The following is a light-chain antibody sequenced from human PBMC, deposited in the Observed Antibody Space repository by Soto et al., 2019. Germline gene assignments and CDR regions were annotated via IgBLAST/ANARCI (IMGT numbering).Light chain of an antibody. CDR3: ASYAGDSVV. V-gene: IGLV2-8*01. J-gene: IGLJ2*01. CDR2: EVT. CDR1: SSDVGGYNY. Sequence: QSALTQPPSASGSPGQSVAISCTGTSSDVGGYNYVSWYQQHSGKAPKLIIYEVTRRPSGVPDRFSGSKSGSTASLSVSGLQAEDEADYSCASYAGDSVVFGGGTKVTVL.